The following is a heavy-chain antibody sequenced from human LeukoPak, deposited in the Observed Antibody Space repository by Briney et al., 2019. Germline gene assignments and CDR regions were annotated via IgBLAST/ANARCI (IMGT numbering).Heavy chain of an antibody. CDR3: ARVRAMIVDY. Sequence: GGSLRLSCAASGFTFSSYEMNWVRQAPGKGLEWVSYISSSGSTIYYADSVKGRFTISRDNAKNSLYLQMNSLRAEDTAVYYCARVRAMIVDYWGQGTLVTVSS. CDR1: GFTFSSYE. CDR2: ISSSGSTI. D-gene: IGHD3-22*01. J-gene: IGHJ4*02. V-gene: IGHV3-48*03.